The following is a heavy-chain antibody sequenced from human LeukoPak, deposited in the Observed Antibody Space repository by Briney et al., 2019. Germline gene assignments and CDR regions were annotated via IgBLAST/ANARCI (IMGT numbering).Heavy chain of an antibody. Sequence: ASVKVSCKASVYTFTSYALNWVRQAPGQGLERMGWINTNTGNPTYAQGFTGRFVFSLDTSVSTAYLQISSLKAEDTAVYYCARARRVPDYYMDVWGKGTTVTVSS. CDR1: VYTFTSYA. CDR3: ARARRVPDYYMDV. CDR2: INTNTGNP. V-gene: IGHV7-4-1*02. J-gene: IGHJ6*03.